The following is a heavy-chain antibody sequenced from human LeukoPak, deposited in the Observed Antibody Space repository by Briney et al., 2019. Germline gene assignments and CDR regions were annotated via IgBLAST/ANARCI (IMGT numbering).Heavy chain of an antibody. D-gene: IGHD3-16*01. CDR1: GFTFRSYG. CDR3: AKALGGYDFDY. CDR2: LSGSGGST. J-gene: IGHJ4*02. Sequence: GGSLRLSCAASGFTFRSYGMSWVRQAPGKGLEWVSSLSGSGGSTYYADSVKGRFSISRDNSKNTLFLHMNSLRAEDTAVYYCAKALGGYDFDYWGQGTLVTVSS. V-gene: IGHV3-23*01.